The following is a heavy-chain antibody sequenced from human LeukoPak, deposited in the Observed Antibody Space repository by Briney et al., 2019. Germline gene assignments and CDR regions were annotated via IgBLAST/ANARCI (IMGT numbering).Heavy chain of an antibody. CDR2: ISSSSSYI. V-gene: IGHV3-21*01. D-gene: IGHD3-22*01. CDR3: AREPLYYYDSSGYYPYYFDY. J-gene: IGHJ4*02. Sequence: GGSLRLSCAASGFTFSSYSMNWVRQAPGKGLEWVSSISSSSSYIYYVDSVKGRFTISRDNAKNSLYLQMNSLRAEDTAVYYCAREPLYYYDSSGYYPYYFDYWGQGTLVTVSS. CDR1: GFTFSSYS.